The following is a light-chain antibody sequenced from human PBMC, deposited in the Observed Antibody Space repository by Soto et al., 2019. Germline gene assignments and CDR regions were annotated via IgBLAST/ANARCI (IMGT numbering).Light chain of an antibody. Sequence: QSALTQPASVSGSPGQSIAISCTGTTSDVGAYNYVSWYQQHPGKPPKLVIYQVSNRPSGVSNRFSGSKSGNTTSLTISGLQAEDEADYYCSSYTSSTPYVFGTGTKLTVL. CDR3: SSYTSSTPYV. CDR1: TSDVGAYNY. V-gene: IGLV2-14*01. CDR2: QVS. J-gene: IGLJ1*01.